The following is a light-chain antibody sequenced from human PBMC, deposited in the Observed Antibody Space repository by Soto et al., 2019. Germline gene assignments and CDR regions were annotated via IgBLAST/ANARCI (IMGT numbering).Light chain of an antibody. Sequence: EIVLTQSPGTLSLSPGERATLSCRASQTVTSTFLAWYQQKPGQAPRLLIYGASRRATGTPDRFSGSGSGTDFTLTITRLEPEDFAVYYCHQYDSSRTFGQGTKGEMK. V-gene: IGKV3-20*01. CDR2: GAS. CDR1: QTVTSTF. J-gene: IGKJ1*01. CDR3: HQYDSSRT.